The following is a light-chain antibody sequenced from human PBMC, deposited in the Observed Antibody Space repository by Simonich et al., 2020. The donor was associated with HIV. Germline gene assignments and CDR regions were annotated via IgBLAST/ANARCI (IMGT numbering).Light chain of an antibody. J-gene: IGKJ4*01. CDR1: QDINNF. CDR3: QQSYVTLLT. Sequence: DIQMTQSPSSLSASVGDSVTITCQASQDINNFLNWSQQKPGKAPKLLIFDASHLETGVPSRFSGDGSGTDFTLTITSLQPEDFATYYCQQSYVTLLTFGGGTKVEIK. CDR2: DAS. V-gene: IGKV1-39*01.